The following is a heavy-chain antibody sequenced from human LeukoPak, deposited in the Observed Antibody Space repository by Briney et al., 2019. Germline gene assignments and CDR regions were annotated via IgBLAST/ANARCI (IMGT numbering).Heavy chain of an antibody. V-gene: IGHV4-4*02. Sequence: SGGSLRLSCAASGFTFSSYAMSWVRQPPGKGLEWIGEIHHSRSTNYNPSLKSRVTISVDKSKNQFSLKLSSVTAADTAVYYCASMQAMERYYFDYWGQGTLVTVSS. CDR3: ASMQAMERYYFDY. CDR2: IHHSRST. CDR1: GFTFSSYAM. J-gene: IGHJ4*02. D-gene: IGHD5-18*01.